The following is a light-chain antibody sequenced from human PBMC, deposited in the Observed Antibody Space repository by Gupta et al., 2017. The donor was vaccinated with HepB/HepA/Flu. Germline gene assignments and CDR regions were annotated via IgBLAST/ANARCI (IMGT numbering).Light chain of an antibody. Sequence: DIQMTHSPSSLSASLGDRVTITFRASQRISSYLDWYQQKPGKAPKLLIYAASRVKSGVPSRFSGSGYGTDFTLTISRRQPEDFANYYCQQRDSTPYPFGQGTKLDIK. CDR1: QRISSY. V-gene: IGKV1-39*01. CDR3: QQRDSTPYP. J-gene: IGKJ2*01. CDR2: AAS.